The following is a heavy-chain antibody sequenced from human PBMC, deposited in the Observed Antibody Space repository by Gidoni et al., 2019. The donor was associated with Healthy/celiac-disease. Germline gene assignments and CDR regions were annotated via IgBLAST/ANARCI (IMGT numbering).Heavy chain of an antibody. CDR3: AREKSPYYYDSSRRNWFDP. CDR2: IWYDGSNK. CDR1: SSYG. J-gene: IGHJ5*02. V-gene: IGHV3-33*01. D-gene: IGHD3-22*01. Sequence: SSYGMHWVRQAPGKGLEWVAVIWYDGSNKYYADSVKGRFTISRDNSKNTLYLQMNSLRAEDTAVYYCAREKSPYYYDSSRRNWFDPWGQGTLVTVSS.